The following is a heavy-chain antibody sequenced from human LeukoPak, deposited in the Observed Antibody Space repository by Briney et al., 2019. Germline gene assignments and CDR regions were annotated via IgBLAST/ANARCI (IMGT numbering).Heavy chain of an antibody. CDR2: TKPDGSEK. CDR1: GFNFKDHW. J-gene: IGHJ6*03. Sequence: PGGSLTLSCAGSGFNFKDHWMSWLRQAPGKGPEWVAHTKPDGSEKYYVDSVKGRFTISKDNAKNSLYLQMNSLRAEDTAVYYCARDDLYSSSWYLFHYYYMDVWGKGTTVTVSS. CDR3: ARDDLYSSSWYLFHYYYMDV. V-gene: IGHV3-7*01. D-gene: IGHD6-13*01.